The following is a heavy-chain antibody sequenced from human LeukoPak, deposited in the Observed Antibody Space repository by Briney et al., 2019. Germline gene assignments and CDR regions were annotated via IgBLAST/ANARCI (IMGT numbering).Heavy chain of an antibody. Sequence: VASVKVSCKASGYIFTSYVINWVRQAPGQGLEWMGWINPYSGGTNYAQKFQGRVTMTRDTSISTAYMELSRLRSDDTAVYYCVRDRTKYCSSTSCPLDYWGQGTLVTVSS. D-gene: IGHD2-2*01. CDR2: INPYSGGT. CDR3: VRDRTKYCSSTSCPLDY. CDR1: GYIFTSYV. V-gene: IGHV1-2*02. J-gene: IGHJ4*02.